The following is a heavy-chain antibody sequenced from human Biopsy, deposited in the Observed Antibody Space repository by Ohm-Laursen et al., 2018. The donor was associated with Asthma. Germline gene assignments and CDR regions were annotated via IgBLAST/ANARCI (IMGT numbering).Heavy chain of an antibody. CDR1: GDSFSNYA. Sequence: GSSVTVSCKASGDSFSNYAIGWVRQAPGQGLEWMGGLIPVLGTTDPAQMFEGRVTKTADESTSTAYMELSSLSSEDTAVYYCARGYSGSDRIVYYYSGLEVWGQGTTVTVSS. D-gene: IGHD5-12*01. CDR2: LIPVLGTT. CDR3: ARGYSGSDRIVYYYSGLEV. V-gene: IGHV1-69*01. J-gene: IGHJ6*02.